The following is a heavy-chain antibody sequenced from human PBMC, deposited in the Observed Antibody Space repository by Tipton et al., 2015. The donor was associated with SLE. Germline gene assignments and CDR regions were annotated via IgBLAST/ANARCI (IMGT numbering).Heavy chain of an antibody. CDR2: INHSRST. V-gene: IGHV4-34*01. CDR1: GGSFSGYY. D-gene: IGHD1-26*01. J-gene: IGHJ6*03. CDR3: ARVSGSYLYYYYYYYMDV. Sequence: LRLSCAVYGGSFSGYYWSWIRQPPGKGLEWIGEINHSRSTNYNPSLKSRVTISVDTSKNQFSLKLSSVTAADTAVYFCARVSGSYLYYYYYYYMDVWGKGTTVTVSS.